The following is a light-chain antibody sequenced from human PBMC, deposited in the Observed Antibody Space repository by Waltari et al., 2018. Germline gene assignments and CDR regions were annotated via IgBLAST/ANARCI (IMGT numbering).Light chain of an antibody. CDR3: SSYAGSNNPL. CDR2: AVS. Sequence: QSALTQPPSASGSPGQSVTISCTGTSSDVGGYNYVSWYQQHPGKAPQPVSSAVSNQPSGVPARFSGSTSGNTASLTVSGLQAEDEADYYCSSYAGSNNPLFGGGTKLTVL. V-gene: IGLV2-8*01. CDR1: SSDVGGYNY. J-gene: IGLJ2*01.